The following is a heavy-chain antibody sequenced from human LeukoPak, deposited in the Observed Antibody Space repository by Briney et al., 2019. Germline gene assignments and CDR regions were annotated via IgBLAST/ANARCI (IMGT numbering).Heavy chain of an antibody. J-gene: IGHJ5*02. CDR1: GYSFSSYW. Sequence: PGDSLKISCQGSGYSFSSYWIAWVRQMPGKGLEWMGIIYPGDSDTRYSPSFQGQVTISADKSISTAYLQWSSLKASDTAMYYCVRHPRYISSSSWFDPWGQGTLVTVSS. D-gene: IGHD2-2*01. V-gene: IGHV5-51*01. CDR3: VRHPRYISSSSWFDP. CDR2: IYPGDSDT.